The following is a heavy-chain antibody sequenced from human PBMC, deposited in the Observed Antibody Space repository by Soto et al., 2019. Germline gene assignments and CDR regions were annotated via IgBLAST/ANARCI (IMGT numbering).Heavy chain of an antibody. V-gene: IGHV4-59*01. CDR3: ARQSTEYYYDSSGYYSRVPDAFDI. D-gene: IGHD3-22*01. CDR1: GGSISSYY. CDR2: IYYSGST. J-gene: IGHJ3*02. Sequence: TSETLSLTRTVSGGSISSYYWSWIRQPPGKGLEWIGYIYYSGSTNYNPSLKSRVTISVDTSKNQFSLKLSSVTAADTAVYYCARQSTEYYYDSSGYYSRVPDAFDIWGQGTMVTVSS.